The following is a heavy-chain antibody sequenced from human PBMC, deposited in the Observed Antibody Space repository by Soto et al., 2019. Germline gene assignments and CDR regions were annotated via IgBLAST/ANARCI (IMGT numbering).Heavy chain of an antibody. D-gene: IGHD6-13*01. CDR3: AREIAAAGTGDAFDI. Sequence: LRLSCAASGFTFSSYGMHWVRQAPGKGLEWVAVIWYDGSNKYYADSVKGRFTISRDNSKNTLYLQMNSLRAEDTAVYYCAREIAAAGTGDAFDIWGQGTMVTVSS. J-gene: IGHJ3*02. CDR1: GFTFSSYG. CDR2: IWYDGSNK. V-gene: IGHV3-33*01.